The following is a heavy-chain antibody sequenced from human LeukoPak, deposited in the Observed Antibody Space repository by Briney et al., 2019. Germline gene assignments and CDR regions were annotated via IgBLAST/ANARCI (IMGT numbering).Heavy chain of an antibody. D-gene: IGHD1-20*01. CDR1: GGSFSGYY. J-gene: IGHJ6*02. V-gene: IGHV4-34*01. Sequence: SSETLSLTCAVYGGSFSGYYCSWIRQPPGKGLEWIGEIDHSGSTNYNPSLKSRVTISVDTSKNQFSLKLSSVTAADTAVYYCARGSYTRKITAGYYYYYGMDVWGQGTTVTVSS. CDR2: IDHSGST. CDR3: ARGSYTRKITAGYYYYYGMDV.